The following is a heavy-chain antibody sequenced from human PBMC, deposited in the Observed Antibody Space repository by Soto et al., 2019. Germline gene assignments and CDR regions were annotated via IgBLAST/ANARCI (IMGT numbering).Heavy chain of an antibody. V-gene: IGHV3-48*02. CDR2: ISSSSGTI. Sequence: GGSLRLSCIASGFHFSSYSLNWVRQEPGKGLEWVSYISSSSGTIYYADSVKGRFTISRDNAENSLYLQMNSLRDDDTAVYYCAREDPWSADADDMDVWGQGTTVTVSS. D-gene: IGHD3-3*01. CDR3: AREDPWSADADDMDV. CDR1: GFHFSSYS. J-gene: IGHJ6*02.